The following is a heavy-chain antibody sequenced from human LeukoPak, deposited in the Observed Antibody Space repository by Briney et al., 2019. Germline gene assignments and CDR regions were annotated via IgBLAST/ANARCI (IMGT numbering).Heavy chain of an antibody. Sequence: GGSLRLSCAASGFTFNYAWMSWVRQAPGKGLEWVGRIRTKTDGGTTGCAAPVKGRFTISRDDSKNTLYLQMNSLKTEDTAVYYCTTGLLAHWGQGTLVTVSS. V-gene: IGHV3-15*01. CDR3: TTGLLAH. CDR2: IRTKTDGGTT. CDR1: GFTFNYAW. D-gene: IGHD2-21*01. J-gene: IGHJ4*02.